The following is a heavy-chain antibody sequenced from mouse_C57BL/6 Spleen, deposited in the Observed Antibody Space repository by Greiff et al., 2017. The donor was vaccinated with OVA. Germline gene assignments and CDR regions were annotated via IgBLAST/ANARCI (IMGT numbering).Heavy chain of an antibody. J-gene: IGHJ4*01. CDR2: IYPGDGDT. CDR3: AITTVVEDYAMDY. V-gene: IGHV1-82*01. D-gene: IGHD1-1*01. Sequence: QVQLQQSGPELVKPGASVKISCKASGYAFSSSWMNWVKQRPGKGLERIGRIYPGDGDTNYNGKFKGKATLTADKSSSTAYMQLSSLTSEDSAVYFCAITTVVEDYAMDYWGQGTSVTVSS. CDR1: GYAFSSSW.